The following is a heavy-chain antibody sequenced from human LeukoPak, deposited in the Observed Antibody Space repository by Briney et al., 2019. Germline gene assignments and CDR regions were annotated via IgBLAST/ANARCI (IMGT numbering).Heavy chain of an antibody. CDR1: GYTLTELS. J-gene: IGHJ4*02. V-gene: IGHV1-24*01. CDR2: FDPEDGET. D-gene: IGHD5-12*01. Sequence: GASVKVSCKVSGYTLTELSMHWVRQAPGKGLEWMGGFDPEDGETIYAQKFQGRVTMTEDTSTDTAYMELSSLRSEDTAMYYCARAIVATIWEKYYFDYWGQGTLVTVSS. CDR3: ARAIVATIWEKYYFDY.